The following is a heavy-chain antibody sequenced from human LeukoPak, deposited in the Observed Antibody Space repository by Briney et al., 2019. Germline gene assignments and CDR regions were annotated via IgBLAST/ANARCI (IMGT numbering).Heavy chain of an antibody. J-gene: IGHJ4*02. Sequence: GASLQISCEGSGSSFTSYWIGWVRQLPGKGLEWMGIIYPGNSDTRYSPSFQGQVTISADKSISTAYLQWSSLKASDTAMYYCARRPLKAGEPYYFDYWGQGTLVTVSS. CDR2: IYPGNSDT. CDR1: GSSFTSYW. D-gene: IGHD7-27*01. V-gene: IGHV5-51*01. CDR3: ARRPLKAGEPYYFDY.